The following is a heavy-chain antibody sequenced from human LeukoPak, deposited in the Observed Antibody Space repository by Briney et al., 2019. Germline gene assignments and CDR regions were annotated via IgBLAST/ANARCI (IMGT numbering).Heavy chain of an antibody. J-gene: IGHJ4*02. CDR3: VRDLSGNGDY. D-gene: IGHD1-20*01. V-gene: IGHV3-7*01. CDR1: GLAFSSYW. Sequence: GGSLRLSCAVSGLAFSSYWMGWVRQAPGKGLEWVANIKQDGSDKIYVDSVKGRFTISRDNAKNSLFLQMNSLRADDTAVYYCVRDLSGNGDYWGQGTLVTVSS. CDR2: IKQDGSDK.